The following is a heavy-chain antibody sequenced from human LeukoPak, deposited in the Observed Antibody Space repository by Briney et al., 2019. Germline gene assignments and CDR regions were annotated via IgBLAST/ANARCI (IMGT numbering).Heavy chain of an antibody. CDR3: AKLRPYCSGGSCYSKLYFDY. CDR2: ITLSSTTI. V-gene: IGHV3-48*01. Sequence: GGSLRLSCAASGFTFSNYNMNWVRQAPGKGLEWVSYITLSSTTIYYADSVKGRFTISRDNAKNSLYLQMNSLRAEDTAVYYCAKLRPYCSGGSCYSKLYFDYWGQGTLVTVSS. D-gene: IGHD2-15*01. J-gene: IGHJ4*02. CDR1: GFTFSNYN.